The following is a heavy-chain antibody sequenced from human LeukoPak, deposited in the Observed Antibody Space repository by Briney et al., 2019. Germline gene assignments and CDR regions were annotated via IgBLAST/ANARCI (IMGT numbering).Heavy chain of an antibody. CDR2: FDPEDGET. D-gene: IGHD1-26*01. Sequence: GASVKASCKVSGYTITELSMHWVRQAPGKGLEWMGGFDPEDGETIYAQKLQGRVTMTEDTSTDTAYMELSSLRSEDTAVYYCATQRGGIVNNFDYWGQGTLVTVSS. J-gene: IGHJ4*02. CDR1: GYTITELS. CDR3: ATQRGGIVNNFDY. V-gene: IGHV1-24*01.